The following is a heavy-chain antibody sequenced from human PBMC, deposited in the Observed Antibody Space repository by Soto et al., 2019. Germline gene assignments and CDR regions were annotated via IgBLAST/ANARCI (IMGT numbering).Heavy chain of an antibody. J-gene: IGHJ2*01. V-gene: IGHV3-23*01. CDR2: ISGSGDST. CDR1: GFAIRTFA. CDR3: ANQVFCSGGDCLLRPWYFDL. Sequence: EVQLLESGGGLVQPGGSLRLSCAASGFAIRTFAISWVRQAPGKGLEWVSSISGSGDSTSYADSVKGRFTISRDNSRNTLYLQMSSLRVEDTAFYYCANQVFCSGGDCLLRPWYFDLLGHGTLVTVSS. D-gene: IGHD2-21*02.